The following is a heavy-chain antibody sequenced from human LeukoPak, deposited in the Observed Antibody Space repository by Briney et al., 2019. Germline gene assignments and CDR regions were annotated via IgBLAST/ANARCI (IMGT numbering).Heavy chain of an antibody. D-gene: IGHD2-15*01. CDR1: GGSISSGDYY. Sequence: SQTLSLTCTVSGGSISSGDYYWSWIRQPPGKGLGWIGYIYYSGSTYYNPSLKSRVTISVDTSKNQFSLKLSSVTAADTAVYYCARDCVVAYPRGMDVWGQGTTVTVSS. CDR3: ARDCVVAYPRGMDV. J-gene: IGHJ6*02. CDR2: IYYSGST. V-gene: IGHV4-30-4*01.